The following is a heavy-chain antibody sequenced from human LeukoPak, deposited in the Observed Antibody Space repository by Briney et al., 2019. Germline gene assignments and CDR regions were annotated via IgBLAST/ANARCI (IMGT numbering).Heavy chain of an antibody. CDR1: GFTFSSYS. J-gene: IGHJ4*02. CDR2: ISSSSSTI. Sequence: GGSLRLSCAASGFTFSSYSMNWVRQAPGKGLEWVSYISSSSSTIYYADSVKGRFTISRDNAKNSLYLQMNSLRAEDTAVYYCASGGSIAGFDYWGQGTLVTVSS. V-gene: IGHV3-48*01. D-gene: IGHD6-6*01. CDR3: ASGGSIAGFDY.